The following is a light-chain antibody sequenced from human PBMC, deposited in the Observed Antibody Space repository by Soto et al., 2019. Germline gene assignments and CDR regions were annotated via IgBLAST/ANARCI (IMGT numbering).Light chain of an antibody. Sequence: DIQMTQSPSTLSASVGDRVTITCRASQSISNWLAWYQQKPGKAPKLLIYRASNLESGVPSRFSGSGSGTEFTLTISSLQPDDFATYYCQQYNSYSPRLTFGGGTKVETK. CDR2: RAS. CDR1: QSISNW. CDR3: QQYNSYSPRLT. J-gene: IGKJ4*01. V-gene: IGKV1-5*03.